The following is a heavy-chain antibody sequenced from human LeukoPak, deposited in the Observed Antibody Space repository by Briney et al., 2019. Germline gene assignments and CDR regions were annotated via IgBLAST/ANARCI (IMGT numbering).Heavy chain of an antibody. CDR1: GFTFSSYA. Sequence: PGGSLRLSCAASGFTFSSYAMSWVRPAPGKGLEWGSAICGSGGSTYYADTVKGRFTISRDNSKNTLYLQMNSLRAEDTAVYYCAKDGYYGSGSYYNVGYWGQGTLVTVSS. CDR2: ICGSGGST. D-gene: IGHD3-10*01. CDR3: AKDGYYGSGSYYNVGY. V-gene: IGHV3-23*01. J-gene: IGHJ4*02.